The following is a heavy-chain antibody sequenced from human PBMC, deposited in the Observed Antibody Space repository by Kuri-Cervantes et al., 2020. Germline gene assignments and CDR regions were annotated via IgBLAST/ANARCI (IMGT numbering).Heavy chain of an antibody. Sequence: GESLKISCAASGFTFSSYWMSWVRQTPGKGLEWVANIKQDGSEKYYVDSVKGRFTISRDNAKNTLYLQMNSLRAEDTAVYYCASRVGYCSGGSCYSYFDYWGQGTRVTVSS. CDR2: IKQDGSEK. V-gene: IGHV3-7*01. D-gene: IGHD2-15*01. CDR3: ASRVGYCSGGSCYSYFDY. J-gene: IGHJ4*02. CDR1: GFTFSSYW.